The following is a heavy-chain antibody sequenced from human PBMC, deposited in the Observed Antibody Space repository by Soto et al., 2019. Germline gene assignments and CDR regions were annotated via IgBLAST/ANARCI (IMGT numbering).Heavy chain of an antibody. D-gene: IGHD6-19*01. V-gene: IGHV3-30-3*01. J-gene: IGHJ4*02. Sequence: QVQLVESGGGVVQPGRSLRLSCAASGFTFSSYAMHWVRQAPGKGLEWVAVISYDGSNKYYADSVKGRFTISRDNSKNTLELQMNSLRAEDTAVYYCARVTSKDSSGWYEAGSDYWGQGTLVTVSS. CDR3: ARVTSKDSSGWYEAGSDY. CDR2: ISYDGSNK. CDR1: GFTFSSYA.